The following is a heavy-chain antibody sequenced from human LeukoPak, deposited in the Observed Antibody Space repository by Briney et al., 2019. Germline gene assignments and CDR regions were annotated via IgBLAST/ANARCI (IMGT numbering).Heavy chain of an antibody. V-gene: IGHV1-18*01. D-gene: IGHD1-26*01. CDR3: ARDGRKDYYYYGMDV. J-gene: IGHJ6*02. Sequence: ASVKVSCKASGYTFTTYVISWVRQAPGQGLAWMGWISAYNGNTNYAQKLHGRVTMTTDTSTSTAYMELRSLRSDDTAVYYCARDGRKDYYYYGMDVWGQGTTVTVSS. CDR2: ISAYNGNT. CDR1: GYTFTTYV.